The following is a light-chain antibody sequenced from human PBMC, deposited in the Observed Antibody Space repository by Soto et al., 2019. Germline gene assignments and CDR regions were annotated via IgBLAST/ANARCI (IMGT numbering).Light chain of an antibody. CDR3: SSYTSSNTEV. J-gene: IGLJ2*01. V-gene: IGLV2-14*01. Sequence: QSALTQPASVSGSPGQSITISCTGTRRDVGGYNYVSWYQQHPGKVPKVMIYDVNNRPSGVSNRFSGSKSGNTASLTISGLLAEDEADYYCSSYTSSNTEVFGAGTKVTVL. CDR1: RRDVGGYNY. CDR2: DVN.